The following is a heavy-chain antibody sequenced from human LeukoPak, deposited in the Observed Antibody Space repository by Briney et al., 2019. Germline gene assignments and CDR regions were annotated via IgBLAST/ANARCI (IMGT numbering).Heavy chain of an antibody. V-gene: IGHV1-18*01. CDR3: ASQSRQQLGLDY. CDR2: ISAYNGNT. J-gene: IGHJ4*02. Sequence: ASVKVSCKASGYTFTSYGISWVRQAPGQGLEWMGWISAYNGNTNYAQKLQGRVTMTTDTFTSTAYMELRSLRSDDTAVYYCASQSRQQLGLDYWGQGTLVTVSS. D-gene: IGHD6-13*01. CDR1: GYTFTSYG.